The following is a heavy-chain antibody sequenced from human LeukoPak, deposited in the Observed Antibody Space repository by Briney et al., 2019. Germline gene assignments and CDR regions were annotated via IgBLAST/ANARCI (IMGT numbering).Heavy chain of an antibody. Sequence: SETLSLTSTVAGRSISSSSYYCGWILHPPGNGREWIASIYYRGNTYYNPSLKSRLNISIDISKTQFSLKLSSVTAADTAVYYCATSENYGGNPGYFDYWGQGTLVTVSS. CDR2: IYYRGNT. D-gene: IGHD4-23*01. V-gene: IGHV4-39*01. CDR3: ATSENYGGNPGYFDY. J-gene: IGHJ4*02. CDR1: GRSISSSSYY.